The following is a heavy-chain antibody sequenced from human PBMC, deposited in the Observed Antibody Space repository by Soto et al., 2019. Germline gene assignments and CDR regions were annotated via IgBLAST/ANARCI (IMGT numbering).Heavy chain of an antibody. CDR1: GFTFSIYA. J-gene: IGHJ5*02. D-gene: IGHD4-4*01. V-gene: IGHV3-23*01. CDR3: ARDVSGLQALRFDP. CDR2: ISGSGGST. Sequence: EVQVLESGGGLVQPGGSLRLSCAASGFTFSIYALSWVRQAPGKGLECVSAISGSGGSTYYADAVKGRFTISRDNSRNTVYRQMNSLRAEDTAVYYCARDVSGLQALRFDPWGQGTLVTVSS.